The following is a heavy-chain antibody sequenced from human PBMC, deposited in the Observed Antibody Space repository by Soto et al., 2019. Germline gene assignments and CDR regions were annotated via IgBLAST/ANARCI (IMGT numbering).Heavy chain of an antibody. CDR2: ISGSGGST. J-gene: IGHJ4*02. Sequence: WRSRRLSCSASVITFSRDASSSLPHSPGKGLGRVSAISGSGGSTYYADSVKGRFTISRDNSKNRLYRQMNSLSAEDLAVYSCAKDRDSGSGWYPYYFDYWRRVTMVIFSS. CDR3: AKDRDSGSGWYPYYFDY. D-gene: IGHD6-19*01. V-gene: IGHV3-23*01. CDR1: VITFSRDA.